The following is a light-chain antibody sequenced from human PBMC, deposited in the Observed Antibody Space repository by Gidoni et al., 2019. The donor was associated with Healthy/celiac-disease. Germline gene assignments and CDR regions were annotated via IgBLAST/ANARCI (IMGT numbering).Light chain of an antibody. J-gene: IGKJ4*01. V-gene: IGKV1-33*01. CDR2: DAS. Sequence: DIHITQSPSSLSASVRDRVTITCQASQDISNYLNWYHQKPGKAPKLLIYDASNLETGVQSRFSGSGSGTDFTFTISSLQPEEIATYYCQQYDNLTQTCGGGTKVEIK. CDR3: QQYDNLTQT. CDR1: QDISNY.